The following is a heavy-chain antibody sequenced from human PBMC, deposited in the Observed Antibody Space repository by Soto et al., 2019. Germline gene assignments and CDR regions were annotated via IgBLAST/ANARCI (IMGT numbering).Heavy chain of an antibody. CDR3: AGELVGATALDY. CDR2: INRGSSNI. V-gene: IGHV3-11*01. Sequence: QVQLVESGGGLVKPGGSLRLSCAASGFTFSDYYMSWIRQAPGKGLEWVSYINRGSSNIYYADSVKGRFTTSRDNAKNPLYLQMNSLRAEDTAVYYCAGELVGATALDYGGQGTLVTVSS. D-gene: IGHD1-26*01. J-gene: IGHJ4*02. CDR1: GFTFSDYY.